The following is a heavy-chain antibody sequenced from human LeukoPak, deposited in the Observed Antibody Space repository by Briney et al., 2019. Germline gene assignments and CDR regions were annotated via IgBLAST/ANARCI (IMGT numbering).Heavy chain of an antibody. D-gene: IGHD3-22*01. CDR1: GYSISSGYY. CDR3: ARDGYYYDSSGLYYFDY. CDR2: IYHSGST. V-gene: IGHV4-38-2*02. J-gene: IGHJ4*02. Sequence: SETLSLTCTVSGYSISSGYYWGWIRQPPGKGLEWIGSIYHSGSTYYNPSLKSRVTMSVDTSKNQFSLKLSSVTAADTAVYYCARDGYYYDSSGLYYFDYWGQGTLVTVSS.